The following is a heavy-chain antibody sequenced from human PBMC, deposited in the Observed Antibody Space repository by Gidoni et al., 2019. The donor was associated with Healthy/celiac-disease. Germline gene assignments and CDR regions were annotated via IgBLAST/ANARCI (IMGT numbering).Heavy chain of an antibody. Sequence: QLQLQESGPGLVKPSETLSLTCTVSGGSLSSSSYYWGWIRQPPGKGLEWIGSIYYSGSTYYNPSLKSRVTISVDTSKNQFSLKLSSVTAADTAVYYCARYGYCSGGSCYSAFDYWGQGTLVTVSS. CDR3: ARYGYCSGGSCYSAFDY. CDR2: IYYSGST. CDR1: GGSLSSSSYY. J-gene: IGHJ4*02. D-gene: IGHD2-15*01. V-gene: IGHV4-39*01.